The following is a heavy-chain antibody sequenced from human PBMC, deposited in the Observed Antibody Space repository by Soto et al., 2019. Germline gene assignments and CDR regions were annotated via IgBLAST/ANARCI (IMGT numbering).Heavy chain of an antibody. CDR2: IFHSGST. J-gene: IGHJ4*02. D-gene: IGHD3-9*01. CDR1: GGSISSGGYY. V-gene: IGHV4-31*03. CDR3: SRLKTYDILNKSAY. Sequence: SETLSLTCTVSGGSISSGGYYWSWIRQHPGKGLEWIGYIFHSGSTYYNPSLRSRVTTSVDTSKNQFSLNVSSVTAADTAVYYCSRLKTYDILNKSAYGGKGSLVTVSS.